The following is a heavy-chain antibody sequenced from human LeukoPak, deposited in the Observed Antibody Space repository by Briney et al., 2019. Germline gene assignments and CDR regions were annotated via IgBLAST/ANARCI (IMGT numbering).Heavy chain of an antibody. D-gene: IGHD2-2*01. CDR1: GGSFSGYY. Sequence: SETLSLTCAVYGGSFSGYYWSWIRQPPGKGLEWIGEINHSGSTNYNPSLKSRVTISVDTSKNQFSLKLSSVTAADTAVYYCARDRYCSSTSCYGYYYYYYGMDVWGKGTTVTVSS. V-gene: IGHV4-34*01. J-gene: IGHJ6*04. CDR2: INHSGST. CDR3: ARDRYCSSTSCYGYYYYYYGMDV.